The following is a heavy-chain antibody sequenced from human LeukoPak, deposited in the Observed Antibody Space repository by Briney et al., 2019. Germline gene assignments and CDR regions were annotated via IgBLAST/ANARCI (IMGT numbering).Heavy chain of an antibody. D-gene: IGHD2-21*01. Sequence: GGSLRLSCAASGFTFRNYAVNWVRQAPGKGLEWVSAISGSGGSTYYADSVKGRFTISRDNSKNTLYLQMNSLRAEDTAVYYCAKSPAYCGGDCYSDYWGQGTLVTVSS. CDR2: ISGSGGST. J-gene: IGHJ4*02. CDR1: GFTFRNYA. CDR3: AKSPAYCGGDCYSDY. V-gene: IGHV3-23*01.